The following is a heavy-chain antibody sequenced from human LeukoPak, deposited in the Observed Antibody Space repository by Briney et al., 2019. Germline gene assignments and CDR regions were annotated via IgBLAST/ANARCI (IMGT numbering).Heavy chain of an antibody. J-gene: IGHJ6*02. Sequence: SETLSLTCTVSGGSINSGDYFWSWIRQHPGKGLEWIGYIHYSESTHYNPSLKTRITISLDRSKNEFSLKPSSVTAADTAVYYCARVHHERLRLDVWGQGTTVTVSS. D-gene: IGHD2-21*02. V-gene: IGHV4-31*03. CDR2: IHYSEST. CDR1: GGSINSGDYF. CDR3: ARVHHERLRLDV.